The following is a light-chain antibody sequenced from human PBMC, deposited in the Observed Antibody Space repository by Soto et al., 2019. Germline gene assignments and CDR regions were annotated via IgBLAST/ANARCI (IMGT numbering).Light chain of an antibody. V-gene: IGKV1-39*01. CDR3: QQGYRLPIT. CDR2: ATS. CDR1: QAIFTF. Sequence: DIQVTQSPSALSASVGDTVTITCRSSQAIFTFLNWYQQKEGRAPRLLIYATSNLQRGVPSRFSGTGSGTEFTLTISSLQPEDFATYFCQQGYRLPITFGQGTRLEIK. J-gene: IGKJ5*01.